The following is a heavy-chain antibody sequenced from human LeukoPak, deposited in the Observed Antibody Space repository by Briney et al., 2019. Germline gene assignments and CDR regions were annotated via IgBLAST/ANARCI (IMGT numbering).Heavy chain of an antibody. D-gene: IGHD3-22*01. CDR3: ARAGVWDYNDSSGYHNGAFDI. CDR2: INPNSGGT. CDR1: GYTFTGYY. Sequence: ASVKVSCKASGYTFTGYYMHWVRQAPGQGLEWMGWINPNSGGTNYAQRFQGRVTMTRDTSISTAYMELSRLRSDDTAFYYCARAGVWDYNDSSGYHNGAFDIWGQGTMVTVSS. V-gene: IGHV1-2*02. J-gene: IGHJ3*02.